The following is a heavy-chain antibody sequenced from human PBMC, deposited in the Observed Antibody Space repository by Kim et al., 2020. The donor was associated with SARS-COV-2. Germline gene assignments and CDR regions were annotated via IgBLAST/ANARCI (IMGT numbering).Heavy chain of an antibody. CDR1: GYTFTSYY. J-gene: IGHJ4*02. CDR2: INPSGGST. CDR3: ARVDYYGSGSYECYFDY. V-gene: IGHV1-46*01. Sequence: ASVKVSCKASGYTFTSYYMHWVRQAPGQGLEWMGIINPSGGSTSYAQKFQGRVTMTRDTSTSTVYMELSSLRSEDTAVYYCARVDYYGSGSYECYFDYWGQGTLVTVSS. D-gene: IGHD3-10*01.